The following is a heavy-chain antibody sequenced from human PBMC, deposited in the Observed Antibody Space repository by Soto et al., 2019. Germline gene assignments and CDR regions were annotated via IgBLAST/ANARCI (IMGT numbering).Heavy chain of an antibody. Sequence: QVQLVESGGGVVQPGRSLRLSCAASGFTFSSYAMHWVRQAPGKGLEGVAVISYDGSNNYYADSVKGRFTISRDNSKNTLYLQMISLRAEDTAVYYCARDFDYWGQGTLVTVSS. J-gene: IGHJ4*02. CDR3: ARDFDY. CDR1: GFTFSSYA. CDR2: ISYDGSNN. V-gene: IGHV3-30-3*01.